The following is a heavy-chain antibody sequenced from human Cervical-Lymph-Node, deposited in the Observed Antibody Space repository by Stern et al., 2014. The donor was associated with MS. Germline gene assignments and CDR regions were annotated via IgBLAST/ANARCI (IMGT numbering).Heavy chain of an antibody. CDR2: IYEDESS. J-gene: IGHJ5*02. V-gene: IGHV4-30-2*01. D-gene: IGHD3-3*01. CDR1: GGSVSSGGYT. Sequence: VQLVESGSGLVRPSQTLSLTCTVSGGSVSSGGYTWSWLRQPPGKGLEGIGYIYEDESSYYNPSLKSRVTISIDRSKNQFSLRLSSMTAADTALYYCARVVRFLEWVPFDPWGQGILVTVSS. CDR3: ARVVRFLEWVPFDP.